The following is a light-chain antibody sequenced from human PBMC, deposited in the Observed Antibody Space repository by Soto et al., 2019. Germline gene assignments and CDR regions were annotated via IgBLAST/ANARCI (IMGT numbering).Light chain of an antibody. CDR3: IQVYSFPRT. CDR2: SAY. J-gene: IGKJ1*01. CDR1: QGIGVR. Sequence: IQMTQSPSSPSASIGDRVTITCRASQGIGVRLAWFQQKPGKAPQYLIQSAYTLASGVQSRFSGSGSGTDFILTINTLQPEDVATYYCIQVYSFPRTFGQGTKVDIK. V-gene: IGKV1-12*01.